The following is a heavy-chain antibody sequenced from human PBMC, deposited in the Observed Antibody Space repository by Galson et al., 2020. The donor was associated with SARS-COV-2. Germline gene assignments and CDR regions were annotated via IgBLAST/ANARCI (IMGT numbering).Heavy chain of an antibody. Sequence: GGSMRLSCAASGFTFSSYSMNWVRQAPGKGLEWVSSISSSSSYIYYADSVKGRFTISRANAKNSLYLQMNSLRAEDTAVYYCARQGSSSGYFEVAFDSWGQGTMVTVSS. CDR2: ISSSSSYI. J-gene: IGHJ3*02. CDR3: ARQGSSSGYFEVAFDS. V-gene: IGHV3-21*01. D-gene: IGHD6-13*01. CDR1: GFTFSSYS.